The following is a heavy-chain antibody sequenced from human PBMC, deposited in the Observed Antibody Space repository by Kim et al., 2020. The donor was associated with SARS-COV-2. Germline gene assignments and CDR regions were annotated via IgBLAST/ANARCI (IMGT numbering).Heavy chain of an antibody. CDR2: INHSGST. D-gene: IGHD6-13*01. Sequence: SETLSLTCAVYGGSFSGYYWSWIRQPPGKGLEWIGEINHSGSTNYNPSLKSRVTISVDTSKNQFSLKLSSVTAADTAVYYCARGGGIAAAATGNWFDPWGQGTLVTVSS. V-gene: IGHV4-34*01. CDR3: ARGGGIAAAATGNWFDP. J-gene: IGHJ5*02. CDR1: GGSFSGYY.